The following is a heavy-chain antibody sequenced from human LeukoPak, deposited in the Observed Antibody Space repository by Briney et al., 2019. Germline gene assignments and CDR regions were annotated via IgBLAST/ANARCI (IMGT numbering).Heavy chain of an antibody. CDR1: GFTFSNYW. D-gene: IGHD1-26*01. V-gene: IGHV3-7*01. CDR3: ARDLTGGSYYYDSDDAFDI. CDR2: IKTDGSEK. Sequence: GGSLRLSCEGSGFTFSNYWMGWVRQAPGKGLQWVANIKTDGSEKYYVDSVKGRFTISRDNAKNSLYLQMNSLRVEDTAVYYCARDLTGGSYYYDSDDAFDIWGQGTMVTVSS. J-gene: IGHJ3*02.